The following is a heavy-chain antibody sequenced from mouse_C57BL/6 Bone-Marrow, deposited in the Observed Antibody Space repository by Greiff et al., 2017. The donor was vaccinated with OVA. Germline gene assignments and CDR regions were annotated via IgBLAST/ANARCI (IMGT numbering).Heavy chain of an antibody. Sequence: QVQLQQSGPELVKPGASVKISCKASGYTFTDYYINWVKQRPGQGLEWIGWIFPGSGSTYYNEKFKGKATLTVDKSSSTAYMLLSSLTSEDSAVYFCARGGDYYGSSYVYYFDYWGQGTTLTVSS. CDR2: IFPGSGST. J-gene: IGHJ2*01. D-gene: IGHD1-1*01. CDR3: ARGGDYYGSSYVYYFDY. V-gene: IGHV1-75*01. CDR1: GYTFTDYY.